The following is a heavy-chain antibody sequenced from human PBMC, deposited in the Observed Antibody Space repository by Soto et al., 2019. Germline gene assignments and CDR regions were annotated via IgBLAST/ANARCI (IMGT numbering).Heavy chain of an antibody. CDR2: IYYSGST. V-gene: IGHV4-59*01. Sequence: TSETLSLTCTVSGGSISSYYWSWIRQPPGKGLEWIGYIYYSGSTNYNPSLKSRVTISVDTSKNQFSLKLSSVTAADTAVYYCARRNSGYEMFDYWGQGTLVTVS. CDR3: ARRNSGYEMFDY. CDR1: GGSISSYY. D-gene: IGHD5-12*01. J-gene: IGHJ4*02.